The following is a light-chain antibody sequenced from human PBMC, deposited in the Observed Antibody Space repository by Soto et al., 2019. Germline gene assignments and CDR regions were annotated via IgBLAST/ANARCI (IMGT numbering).Light chain of an antibody. V-gene: IGKV3-11*01. CDR3: QERGMLPRGS. CDR1: QNVDYN. CDR2: VAS. Sequence: EVVLTQSPATLSLSPGETATLSCRASQNVDYNLAWFQQKPGQSPTLLIYVASQRAAGIPARFVGSGAVTLFTLTIISLEPDDFAVYYCQERGMLPRGSFGGVTKVEMK. J-gene: IGKJ4*01.